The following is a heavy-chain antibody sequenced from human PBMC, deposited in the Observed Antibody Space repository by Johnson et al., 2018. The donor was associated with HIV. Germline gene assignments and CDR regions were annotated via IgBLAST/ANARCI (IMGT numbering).Heavy chain of an antibody. Sequence: VQLVESGGGFVQPGGSLRLSCAASGFTVSSNYMSWVRQAPGKGLEWVSVIYSGGSTYYADSVKGRFTISRDNAKNSLYLQLNSLRPEDTALYYCVKEDSSGYYYGMGAFDFWGQGTMVTVSS. J-gene: IGHJ3*01. CDR3: VKEDSSGYYYGMGAFDF. CDR1: GFTVSSNY. V-gene: IGHV3-53*04. D-gene: IGHD3-22*01. CDR2: IYSGGST.